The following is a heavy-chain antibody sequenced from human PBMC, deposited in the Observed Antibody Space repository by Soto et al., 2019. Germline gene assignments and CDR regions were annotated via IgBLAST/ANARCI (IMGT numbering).Heavy chain of an antibody. J-gene: IGHJ5*02. D-gene: IGHD6-13*01. CDR3: ARGIESKAAAPPFDP. CDR2: INAGNGNT. CDR1: GYGFTTYF. V-gene: IGHV1-3*01. Sequence: ASVKVSWKAAGYGFTTYFIHWVRQAPGQRLEWMGWINAGNGNTKYSQKFQGRVTFTRDTSASTAYMELSNLRSEDTAVYYCARGIESKAAAPPFDPWGQGSLVTVSS.